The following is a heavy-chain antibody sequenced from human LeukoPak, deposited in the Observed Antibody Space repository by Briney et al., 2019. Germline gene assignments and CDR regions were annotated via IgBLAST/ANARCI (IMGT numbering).Heavy chain of an antibody. Sequence: PSETLSLTCTVSGGSISSSSYYWGWLRQPPGKGLEWIGTIYNSGSTYYNPSLKSRVTISVDTSKNQFSLNLSSVTAADTAVYYCARGDYYADSGYLHYWGQGALVTVSS. D-gene: IGHD3-22*01. CDR1: GGSISSSSYY. CDR3: ARGDYYADSGYLHY. V-gene: IGHV4-39*07. CDR2: IYNSGST. J-gene: IGHJ4*02.